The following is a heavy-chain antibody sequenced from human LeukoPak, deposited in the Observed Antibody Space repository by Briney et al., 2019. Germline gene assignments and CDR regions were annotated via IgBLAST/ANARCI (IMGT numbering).Heavy chain of an antibody. V-gene: IGHV3-48*03. J-gene: IGHJ4*02. CDR2: IGTGGSPI. Sequence: GGSLRLSCAASGFTFSSYEMNWVRQAPGKGLEWVSYIGTGGSPISYADSVKGRFTVFRDNPKNSLYLQMNSLRAEDTAVYYCASFYDRSGRDYWGQGTLVTVSS. CDR1: GFTFSSYE. D-gene: IGHD3-22*01. CDR3: ASFYDRSGRDY.